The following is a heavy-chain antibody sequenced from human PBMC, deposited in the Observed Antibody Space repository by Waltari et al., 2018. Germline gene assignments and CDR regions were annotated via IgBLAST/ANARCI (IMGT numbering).Heavy chain of an antibody. V-gene: IGHV4-59*01. Sequence: QVQLQESGPGLVKPSETLSLTCTVSGGSISSYYWSWIRQPPGKGLEWIGYIYYSGSTNYNPSLKSRVTISVDTSKNQFSLKLSSVTAADTAVYYCARGAGGYSNFDYWGQGTLVTVSP. CDR2: IYYSGST. CDR3: ARGAGGYSNFDY. J-gene: IGHJ4*02. CDR1: GGSISSYY. D-gene: IGHD6-13*01.